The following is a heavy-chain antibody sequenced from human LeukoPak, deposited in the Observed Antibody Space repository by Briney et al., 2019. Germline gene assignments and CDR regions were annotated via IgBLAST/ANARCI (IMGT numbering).Heavy chain of an antibody. D-gene: IGHD4-17*01. CDR2: IYYSGST. J-gene: IGHJ4*02. CDR1: GGSVSSGSYY. V-gene: IGHV4-61*01. CDR3: ARITHGDYVLDY. Sequence: SETLSLTCTVSGGSVSSGSYYWRWIRQPPGKGLEWIGYIYYSGSTNYNPSLKSRVTISVDTSKNQFSLKLSSVTAADTAVYYCARITHGDYVLDYWGQGTLVTVSS.